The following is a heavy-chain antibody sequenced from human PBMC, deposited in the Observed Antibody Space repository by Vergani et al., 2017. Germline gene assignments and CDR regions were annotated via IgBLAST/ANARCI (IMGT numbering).Heavy chain of an antibody. CDR3: AKVRTTVTSPSGVGAFDI. Sequence: QVQLVESGGGVVQPGRSLRLSCAASGFTFSSYGMHWVRQAPGKGLEWVAVISYDGSNKYYADSVKGRFTISRDNSKNTLYLQMNSLRAEDTAVYYCAKVRTTVTSPSGVGAFDIWGQGTMVTVSS. CDR2: ISYDGSNK. D-gene: IGHD4-17*01. J-gene: IGHJ3*02. V-gene: IGHV3-30*18. CDR1: GFTFSSYG.